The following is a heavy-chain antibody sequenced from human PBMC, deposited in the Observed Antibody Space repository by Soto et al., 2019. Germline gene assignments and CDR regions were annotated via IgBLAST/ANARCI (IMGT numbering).Heavy chain of an antibody. D-gene: IGHD2-15*01. CDR3: ARDRVVAATTYYGMDV. CDR2: IWYDGSNK. CDR1: GFTFSSYG. J-gene: IGHJ6*02. V-gene: IGHV3-33*01. Sequence: QVQLVESGGGVVQPGRSLRLSCAASGFTFSSYGMHWVRQAPGKGLEGVAVIWYDGSNKYYADSVKGRFTISRDNSKNTLYLQMNSLRAEDTAVYYCARDRVVAATTYYGMDVWGQGTTVTVSS.